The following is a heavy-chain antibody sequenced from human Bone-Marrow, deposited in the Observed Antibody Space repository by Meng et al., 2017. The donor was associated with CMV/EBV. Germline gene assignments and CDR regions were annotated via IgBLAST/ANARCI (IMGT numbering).Heavy chain of an antibody. D-gene: IGHD6-13*01. Sequence: SETLSVTCTVSGGSISSYYWSWIRQPPGKGLEWIGYIYYSGSTNYNPSLKSRVTISVDTSKNQFSLKLSSVTAADTAVYYCASLAAAGTLYNWFDPWGQGTLVTVSS. J-gene: IGHJ5*02. CDR3: ASLAAAGTLYNWFDP. V-gene: IGHV4-59*01. CDR2: IYYSGST. CDR1: GGSISSYY.